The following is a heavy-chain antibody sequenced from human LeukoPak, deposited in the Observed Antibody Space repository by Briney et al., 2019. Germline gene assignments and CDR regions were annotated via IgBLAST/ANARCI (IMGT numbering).Heavy chain of an antibody. CDR3: ARAQGYYDSSGYNFDY. CDR2: IIPILGIA. Sequence: GASVKVSCKASGGTFSSYAISWVRQAPGQGLEWMGRIIPILGIANYAQKFQGRVTITADKSTSTAYMELSSLRSEDMAVYYCARAQGYYDSSGYNFDYWGQGTLVTVSS. J-gene: IGHJ4*02. D-gene: IGHD3-22*01. V-gene: IGHV1-69*04. CDR1: GGTFSSYA.